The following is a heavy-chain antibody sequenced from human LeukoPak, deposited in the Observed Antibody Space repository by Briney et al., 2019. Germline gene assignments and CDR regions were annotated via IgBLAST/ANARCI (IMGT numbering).Heavy chain of an antibody. CDR2: INHSGST. CDR3: ARNNYYGSGSYYSIDY. D-gene: IGHD3-10*01. CDR1: GGSFSGYY. V-gene: IGHV4-34*01. Sequence: PSETLSLTCAVYGGSFSGYYWSWIRQPPGKGLEWIGEINHSGSTNYNPSLKSRVTISVDRSKNQFSLKLSSVTAADTAVYYCARNNYYGSGSYYSIDYWGQGTLVTVSS. J-gene: IGHJ4*02.